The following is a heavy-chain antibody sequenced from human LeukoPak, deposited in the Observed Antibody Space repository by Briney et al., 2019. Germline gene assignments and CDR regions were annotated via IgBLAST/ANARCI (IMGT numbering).Heavy chain of an antibody. J-gene: IGHJ3*02. CDR2: IIPIFGTA. CDR1: GYTFTAYY. D-gene: IGHD2-21*01. CDR3: ATLAYCGGDCYFGAFDI. V-gene: IGHV1-69*13. Sequence: ASVKVSCKASGYTFTAYYLYWVRQAPGQGLEWMGGIIPIFGTANYAQKFQGRVTITADDSTSTAYMELSSLRSEDTAVYYCATLAYCGGDCYFGAFDIWGQGTMVTVSS.